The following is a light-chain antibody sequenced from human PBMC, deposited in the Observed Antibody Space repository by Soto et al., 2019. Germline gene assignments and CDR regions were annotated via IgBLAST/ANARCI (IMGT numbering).Light chain of an antibody. V-gene: IGKV1-39*01. Sequence: DLPMTQSPSSLSASVGDRVTITCRASQSINSYLNWYQQKPWKAPKLLIYAASNLQSGVPSRFSGSGSGTDFTLTISSLQPEDFATYYCQQSYNTPWTFGQGTEVEIK. CDR2: AAS. CDR1: QSINSY. CDR3: QQSYNTPWT. J-gene: IGKJ1*01.